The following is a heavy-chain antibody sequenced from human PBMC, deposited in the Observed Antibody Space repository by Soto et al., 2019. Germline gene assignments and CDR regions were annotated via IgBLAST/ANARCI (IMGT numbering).Heavy chain of an antibody. J-gene: IGHJ6*02. Sequence: QVQLVQSGAEVKKPGPSVKVSCKASGGTFSSYAISWVRQAPGQGLEWMGGIIPIFGTANYAQKFQGRVTITADKSTSTAYMELSSLRSEDTAVYYCASGYSYGWRKGYYYGMDVWGQGTTVTVSS. CDR1: GGTFSSYA. V-gene: IGHV1-69*06. D-gene: IGHD5-18*01. CDR3: ASGYSYGWRKGYYYGMDV. CDR2: IIPIFGTA.